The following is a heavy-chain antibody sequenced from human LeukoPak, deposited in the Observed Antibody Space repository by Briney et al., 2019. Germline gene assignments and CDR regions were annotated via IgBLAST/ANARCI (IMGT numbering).Heavy chain of an antibody. Sequence: PGGSLRLSCAASGFTFSSYGMNWVRQAPGKGLEWVSYLSSSSGAIYYADSAKGRFTISRDNAKKSLYLQMNSLRVEDTAVYYCARDGSIAANYYYMDVWGKGTTVTVSS. J-gene: IGHJ6*03. CDR2: LSSSSGAI. CDR1: GFTFSSYG. V-gene: IGHV3-48*01. D-gene: IGHD6-13*01. CDR3: ARDGSIAANYYYMDV.